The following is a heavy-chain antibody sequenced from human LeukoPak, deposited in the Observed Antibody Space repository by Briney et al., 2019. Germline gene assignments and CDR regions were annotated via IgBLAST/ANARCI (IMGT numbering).Heavy chain of an antibody. V-gene: IGHV4-38-2*02. D-gene: IGHD3-22*01. CDR1: GYSISSGYY. Sequence: SENLSLTCTVSGYSISSGYYWGWIRQPPGKGLEWIGSIYHSGSTYYNPSLKSRVTISVDTSKNQFSLKLSSVTAADTAVYYCARADSSGIMGYWGQGTLDTVSS. J-gene: IGHJ4*02. CDR3: ARADSSGIMGY. CDR2: IYHSGST.